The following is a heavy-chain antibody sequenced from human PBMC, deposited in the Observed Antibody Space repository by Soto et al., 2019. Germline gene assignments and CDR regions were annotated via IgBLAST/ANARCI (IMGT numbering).Heavy chain of an antibody. D-gene: IGHD6-13*01. CDR3: ARSRFSSSWYPDY. CDR2: VTSTGSP. CDR1: GGSITSGNHY. V-gene: IGHV4-31*02. J-gene: IGHJ4*02. Sequence: SETLSLTCAVSGGSITSGNHYWSWIRQLPGQGLQWIGLVTSTGSPHYNPSFQSRGAISLDTSKNQFSLRLSSVTAADTAVCYCARSRFSSSWYPDYWGQGTLVTVSS.